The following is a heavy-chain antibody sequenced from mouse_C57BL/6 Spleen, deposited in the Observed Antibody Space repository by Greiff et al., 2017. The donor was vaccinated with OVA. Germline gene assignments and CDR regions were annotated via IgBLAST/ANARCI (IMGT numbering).Heavy chain of an antibody. V-gene: IGHV5-17*01. CDR2: ISSGSSTI. J-gene: IGHJ4*01. D-gene: IGHD2-2*01. Sequence: EVQLVESGGGLVKPGGSLKLSCAASGFTFSDYGMHWVRQAPEKGLEWVAYISSGSSTIYYADTVKGRFTISRDNAKNTLFLQMTSLRSEDTAMYYCASRGIYYGYDDAMDYWGQGTSVTVSS. CDR1: GFTFSDYG. CDR3: ASRGIYYGYDDAMDY.